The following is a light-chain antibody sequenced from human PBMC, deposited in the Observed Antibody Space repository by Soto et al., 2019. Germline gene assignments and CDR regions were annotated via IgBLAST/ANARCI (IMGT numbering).Light chain of an antibody. V-gene: IGLV2-14*03. CDR2: DVD. Sequence: QSALTQPASVSGSPGQSITFSCTGTSNDVGRSNYVSWYQQHPGKAPKLILYDVDNRPSGVTTRFSGSKSGNTASLTISGLQAEHEADYYCSSYTSGATLVFGGGTKVTVL. CDR3: SSYTSGATLV. CDR1: SNDVGRSNY. J-gene: IGLJ3*02.